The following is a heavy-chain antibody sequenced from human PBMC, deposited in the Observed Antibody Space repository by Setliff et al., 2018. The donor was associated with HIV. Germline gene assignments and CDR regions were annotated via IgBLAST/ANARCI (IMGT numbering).Heavy chain of an antibody. Sequence: GGSLRLSCVASGFAFSTFDMNWVRQTPGKGLEWVAAVGVGGGATYYADSVRGRFTVSRDNSKDTLTLQMNDLRAEDTGLYYCAKDYTTTFWEYNWFDLWGQGTLVTV. CDR1: GFAFSTFD. CDR2: VGVGGGAT. V-gene: IGHV3-23*01. J-gene: IGHJ5*02. D-gene: IGHD3-3*01. CDR3: AKDYTTTFWEYNWFDL.